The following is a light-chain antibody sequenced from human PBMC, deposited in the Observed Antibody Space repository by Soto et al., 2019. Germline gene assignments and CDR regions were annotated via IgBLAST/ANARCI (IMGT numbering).Light chain of an antibody. CDR3: QQLSTYPST. Sequence: IQLTQSPSSLSASVGDRVTITCWASQGIGSYLAWYQQKPGEAPKLLIFAASTLQSGVPSRFSGSGSGTDFTLTISSLQAEDFATYYCQQLSTYPSTFGGGTKVDIK. J-gene: IGKJ4*01. CDR1: QGIGSY. CDR2: AAS. V-gene: IGKV1-9*01.